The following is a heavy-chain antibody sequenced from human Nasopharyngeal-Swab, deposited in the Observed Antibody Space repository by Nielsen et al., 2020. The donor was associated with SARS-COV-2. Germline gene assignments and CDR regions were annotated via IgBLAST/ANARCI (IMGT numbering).Heavy chain of an antibody. CDR3: ARHFRGYNWKYFDY. Sequence: SETLSLTCSVSGGSISSSNYYWGWLRRPPGKGLEWIGSIYHTGYTDDNPSLETPVTMSVDTAKNQFSLRLSSVTAADTAVYYFARHFRGYNWKYFDYWGQGTLVTVSS. J-gene: IGHJ4*02. V-gene: IGHV4-39*01. D-gene: IGHD1-20*01. CDR2: IYHTGYT. CDR1: GGSISSSNYY.